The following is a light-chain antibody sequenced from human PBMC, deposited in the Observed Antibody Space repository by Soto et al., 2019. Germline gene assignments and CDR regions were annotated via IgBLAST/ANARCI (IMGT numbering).Light chain of an antibody. CDR3: NSDGTVSTYV. CDR1: SSDIGGYNF. J-gene: IGLJ1*01. CDR2: DVG. V-gene: IGLV2-14*01. Sequence: QSALTQPASVSGSPGQSITIACTGTSSDIGGYNFVSWYQQHPGKAPKLLIYDVGNRPSGVSNRFSGSKSGNTASLTISGLQAEDEAHYYCNSDGTVSTYVFGTGSKFTVL.